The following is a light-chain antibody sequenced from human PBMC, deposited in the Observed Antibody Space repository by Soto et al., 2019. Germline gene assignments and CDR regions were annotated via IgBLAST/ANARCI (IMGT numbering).Light chain of an antibody. J-gene: IGKJ1*01. CDR2: GAS. V-gene: IGKV3-15*01. CDR1: QSVSSN. CDR3: QQYNNWPST. Sequence: EIVMTQSPATLSVSPGERATRSCRASQSVSSNLAWYQQKPGQAPRLLIYGASTRATGIPARFSGSGSGTEFTLTISILQSEDFAVYYCQQYNNWPSTFGQGTKVEIQ.